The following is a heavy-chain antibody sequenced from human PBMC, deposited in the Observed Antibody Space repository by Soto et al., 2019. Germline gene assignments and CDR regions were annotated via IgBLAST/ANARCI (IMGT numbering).Heavy chain of an antibody. V-gene: IGHV3-7*01. Sequence: GGSLRLSCAASGFTFSSDWMSWVRQAPGKGLEWVANIKQDGTEKCYVDSVKGRFTISRDNAKNSLYLQMKSLSAEDTAVSSFSCDWHDPGGNYDAFDIWGQGTMVTVSS. J-gene: IGHJ3*02. CDR2: IKQDGTEK. CDR1: GFTFSSDW. D-gene: IGHD2-21*02. CDR3: SCDWHDPGGNYDAFDI.